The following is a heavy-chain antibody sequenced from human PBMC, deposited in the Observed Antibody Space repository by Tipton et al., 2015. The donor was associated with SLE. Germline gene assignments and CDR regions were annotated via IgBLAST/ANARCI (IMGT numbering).Heavy chain of an antibody. D-gene: IGHD3-10*01. CDR2: ISGTDNST. Sequence: SLRLSCAASGFTFSTYGMRWVRRSPEKGLAWVSSISGTDNSTYYADSVKGRFTISRDNSKNTLYLQMSSLRVEDTALYYCARRNSESGAFDIWGQGTLVTVSS. V-gene: IGHV3-23*01. J-gene: IGHJ3*02. CDR3: ARRNSESGAFDI. CDR1: GFTFSTYG.